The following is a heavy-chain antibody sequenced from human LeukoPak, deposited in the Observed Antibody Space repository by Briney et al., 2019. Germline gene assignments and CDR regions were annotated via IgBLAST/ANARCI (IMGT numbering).Heavy chain of an antibody. J-gene: IGHJ6*02. CDR1: GFTFSSYA. V-gene: IGHV3-23*01. CDR2: ISGSGGST. CDR3: AKCLVDTAMDPPDIYYYYYGMDV. Sequence: PGGSLRLSCAASGFTFSSYAMSWVRQAPGKGLEWVSAISGSGGSTYYADSVKGRFTISRDNSKNTLYLQMNSLRAEDTAVYYCAKCLVDTAMDPPDIYYYYYGMDVWGQGTTVTVSS. D-gene: IGHD5-18*01.